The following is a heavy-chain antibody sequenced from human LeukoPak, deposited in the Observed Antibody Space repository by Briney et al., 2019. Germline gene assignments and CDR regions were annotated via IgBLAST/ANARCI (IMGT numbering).Heavy chain of an antibody. CDR3: ARGLGYCSGGSCYSSGFDY. Sequence: GGSLRLSCAASGFTFSDYYMSWIRQAPGKGLEWVSYISSSSSYTNYADSVKGRFTISRDNAKNSLYLQMNSLRAEDTAVYYCARGLGYCSGGSCYSSGFDYWGQGTLVTVSS. D-gene: IGHD2-15*01. V-gene: IGHV3-11*06. CDR1: GFTFSDYY. J-gene: IGHJ4*02. CDR2: ISSSSSYT.